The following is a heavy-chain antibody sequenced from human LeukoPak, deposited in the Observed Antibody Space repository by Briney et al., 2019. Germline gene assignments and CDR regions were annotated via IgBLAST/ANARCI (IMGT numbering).Heavy chain of an antibody. D-gene: IGHD1-26*01. CDR2: ISSNGGST. J-gene: IGHJ4*02. CDR1: GFTFSSYA. CDR3: ARDSNFGSYRSYYFDY. V-gene: IGHV3-64*01. Sequence: PGGSLRLSCAASGFTFSSYAMHWVRQAPGKGLEYVSAISSNGGSTYYANSVKGRFTISRDNSKNTLYLQMGSLRGEDMAVYYCARDSNFGSYRSYYFDYWGQGTLVTVSS.